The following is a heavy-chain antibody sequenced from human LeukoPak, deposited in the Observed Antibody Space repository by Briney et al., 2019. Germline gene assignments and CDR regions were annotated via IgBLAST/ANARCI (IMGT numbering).Heavy chain of an antibody. V-gene: IGHV4-59*08. D-gene: IGHD2-21*01. CDR3: ARSVSWGLLVRDDAFDI. CDR2: TYYSGST. CDR1: GGSISSYH. J-gene: IGHJ3*02. Sequence: AETLSLTCTVSGGSISSYHWIWIRQPPGKGLEWIGYTYYSGSTNYNPSLKSRVTTSVDTSKKQFSLKLRSVTAADTAVYYCARSVSWGLLVRDDAFDIWGQGTMVTVSS.